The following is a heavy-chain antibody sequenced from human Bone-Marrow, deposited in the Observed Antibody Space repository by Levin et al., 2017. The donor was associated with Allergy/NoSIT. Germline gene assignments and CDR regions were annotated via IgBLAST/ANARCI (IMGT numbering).Heavy chain of an antibody. Sequence: KASETLSLTCTVSGGSINSADYYWSWIRQPPGKGLEWIGYIYYSGSTHYNPSLKSRITISVDRPKNQFSLKLGSVTAADTAVYYCARVSRYDISTYLDSPVDYWGQGTLVTVSS. V-gene: IGHV4-30-4*01. CDR2: IYYSGST. D-gene: IGHD3-22*01. J-gene: IGHJ4*02. CDR1: GGSINSADYY. CDR3: ARVSRYDISTYLDSPVDY.